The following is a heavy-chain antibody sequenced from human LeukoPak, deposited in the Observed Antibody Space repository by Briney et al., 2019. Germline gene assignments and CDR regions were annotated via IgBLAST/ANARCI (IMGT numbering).Heavy chain of an antibody. CDR1: GFTFSSYA. J-gene: IGHJ1*01. CDR2: ISDNGGST. Sequence: GGSLRLSCAASGFTFSSYAMSWVRQAPGKGLEWVSSISDNGGSTYPADSVKGRFTISRDNSKNTLYLQMNSLRAEDTAVYYCAREFGLITSHWGQGTLVTVSS. V-gene: IGHV3-23*01. D-gene: IGHD3/OR15-3a*01. CDR3: AREFGLITSH.